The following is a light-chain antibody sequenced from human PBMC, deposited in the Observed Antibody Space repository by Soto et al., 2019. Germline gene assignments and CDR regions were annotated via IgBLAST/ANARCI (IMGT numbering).Light chain of an antibody. V-gene: IGLV2-14*01. Sequence: QSVLTQPASVSGSPGQSITISCTGTSSDVGAYNYVSWYQHHPGKAPKLMIYEVTNRPSGVSNRFSGSKSGNTASLTISGLQAEDEADYYCNSYTTNSNRVLGTGTKVTVL. CDR3: NSYTTNSNRV. J-gene: IGLJ1*01. CDR2: EVT. CDR1: SSDVGAYNY.